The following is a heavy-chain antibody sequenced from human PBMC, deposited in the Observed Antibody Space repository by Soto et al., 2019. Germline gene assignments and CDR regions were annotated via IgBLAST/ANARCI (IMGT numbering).Heavy chain of an antibody. CDR2: IYPGDSDT. Sequence: RGGSLQISCKASGYNFTPFWIGCVGQMPGKGLEWMGFIYPGDSDTRYNPSFQDQVTISADKSTSTAYLQWSSLKASDTAMYYCASRKKTNDAFDIWGQGTMVTVSS. CDR1: GYNFTPFW. V-gene: IGHV5-51*01. D-gene: IGHD1-1*01. CDR3: ASRKKTNDAFDI. J-gene: IGHJ3*02.